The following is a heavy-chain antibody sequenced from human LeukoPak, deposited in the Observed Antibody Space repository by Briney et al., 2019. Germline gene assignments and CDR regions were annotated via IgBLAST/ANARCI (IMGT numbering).Heavy chain of an antibody. CDR1: GYTFTSYD. CDR2: MNPNSGNT. D-gene: IGHD2-2*01. Sequence: ASVEVSCKASGYTFTSYDINWVRQATGQGLEWMGWMNPNSGNTGYAQKFQGRVTITRNTSISTAYMELSSLRSEDTAVYYCARVPPYCSSTSCYGGGPFDYWGQGTLVTVSS. CDR3: ARVPPYCSSTSCYGGGPFDY. J-gene: IGHJ4*02. V-gene: IGHV1-8*03.